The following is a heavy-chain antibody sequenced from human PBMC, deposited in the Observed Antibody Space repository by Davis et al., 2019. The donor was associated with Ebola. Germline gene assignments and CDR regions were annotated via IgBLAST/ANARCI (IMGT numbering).Heavy chain of an antibody. D-gene: IGHD3-10*01. J-gene: IGHJ5*02. CDR3: ARDGSLMVRGVINWFDP. CDR2: INPNSGGT. CDR1: GYTFTGYY. V-gene: IGHV1-2*02. Sequence: ASVKVSCKASGYTFTGYYMHWVRQAPGQGLEWMGWINPNSGGTNYAQKFQGRVTMTRDTSISTAYMELSRLRSDDTAVYYCARDGSLMVRGVINWFDPWGQGTLVTVSS.